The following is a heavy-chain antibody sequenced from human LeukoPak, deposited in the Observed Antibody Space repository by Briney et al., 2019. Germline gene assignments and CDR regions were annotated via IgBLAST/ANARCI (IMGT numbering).Heavy chain of an antibody. V-gene: IGHV3-23*01. D-gene: IGHD2-2*01. CDR1: GFTLNSNA. J-gene: IGHJ4*02. CDR3: AKEEVPNDY. Sequence: PGGSLRLSCAVSGFTLNSNAMCWVRQAPGKGLEWVSGISRMGVTTYYADSVKGRFTISRDTSKNTLYLQMNTLRPEDTAVCYCAKEEVPNDYWGQGTLVTVSS. CDR2: ISRMGVTT.